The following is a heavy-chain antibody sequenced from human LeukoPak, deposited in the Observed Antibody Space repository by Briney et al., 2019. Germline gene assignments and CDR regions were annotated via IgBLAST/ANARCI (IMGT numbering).Heavy chain of an antibody. V-gene: IGHV3-21*01. D-gene: IGHD3-9*01. CDR2: ISSSSSYI. J-gene: IGHJ3*02. CDR3: ATTVSYDILTGLDGAFDI. Sequence: GGSLRLSCAASGFTFSSYSMNWVRQAPGKGLEWVSSISSSSSYIYYADSVKGRFTISRDNAKNSLYLQMNSLRAEDTAVYYCATTVSYDILTGLDGAFDIWGQGTMVTVSS. CDR1: GFTFSSYS.